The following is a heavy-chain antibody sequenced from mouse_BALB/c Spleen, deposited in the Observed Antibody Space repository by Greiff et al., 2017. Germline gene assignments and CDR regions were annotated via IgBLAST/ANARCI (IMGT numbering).Heavy chain of an antibody. CDR1: GFTFSSFG. CDR2: ISSGSSTI. J-gene: IGHJ4*01. V-gene: IGHV5-17*02. CDR3: ARWRETAMDY. Sequence: EVKLMESGGGLVQPGGSRKLSCAASGFTFSSFGMHWVRQAPEKGLEWVAYISSGSSTIYYADTVKGRFTISRDNPKNTLFLQMTSLRSEDTAMYYCARWRETAMDYWGQGTSVTVSS.